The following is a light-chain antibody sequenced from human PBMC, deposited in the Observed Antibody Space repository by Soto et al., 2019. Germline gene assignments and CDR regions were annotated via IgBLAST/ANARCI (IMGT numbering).Light chain of an antibody. J-gene: IGKJ2*01. CDR1: QSVSNNY. CDR2: GAS. CDR3: QQYNIWPYT. V-gene: IGKV3-20*01. Sequence: EIVLTQSPGTLSLSPGERATLSCRASQSVSNNYLAWYQQKPGQAPRLLIYGASNRATGIPDRFSGSGSGTDFTLTISSLQSEDFAIYYCQQYNIWPYTFGQGTKVDIK.